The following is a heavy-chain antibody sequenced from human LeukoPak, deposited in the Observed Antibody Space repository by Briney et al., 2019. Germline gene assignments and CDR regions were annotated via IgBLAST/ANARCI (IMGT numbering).Heavy chain of an antibody. CDR2: IYYSGST. V-gene: IGHV4-59*12. Sequence: SETRSLTCTVSGGSISSYYWSWIRQPPGKGLEWIGYIYYSGSTNYNPSLKSRVTISVDTSKNQFSLKLSSVTAADTAVYYCARGVGATWPDYFDYWGQGTLVTVSS. J-gene: IGHJ4*02. CDR1: GGSISSYY. CDR3: ARGVGATWPDYFDY. D-gene: IGHD1-26*01.